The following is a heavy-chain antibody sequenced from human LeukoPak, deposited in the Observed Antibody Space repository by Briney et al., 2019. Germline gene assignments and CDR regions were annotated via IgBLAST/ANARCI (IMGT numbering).Heavy chain of an antibody. D-gene: IGHD2-2*01. CDR2: IYTSGST. Sequence: PSETLSLTCTVSGGSISSGSYYWSWIRQPAGKGLQWIGRIYTSGSTNYNPSLKSRVTISVDTSKNQFSLKLSSVTAADTVVYYCARDRRGYCSSTSCHVNYYYYYMDVWGKGTTVTVSS. V-gene: IGHV4-61*02. J-gene: IGHJ6*03. CDR1: GGSISSGSYY. CDR3: ARDRRGYCSSTSCHVNYYYYYMDV.